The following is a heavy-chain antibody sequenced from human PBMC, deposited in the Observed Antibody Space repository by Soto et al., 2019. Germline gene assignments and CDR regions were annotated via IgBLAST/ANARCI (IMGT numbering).Heavy chain of an antibody. CDR3: ARDHQELILYNWFDP. Sequence: QVQLVQSGAEVKKPGASVKVSCKASGYTFAGYYMHWVRQAPGQGLEWMGWINTNSGDTQYAQKFKGRVTMTSDTSISTAYMELRSLRVDDTAGYYCARDHQELILYNWFDPWGQGTRVTVSS. CDR1: GYTFAGYY. V-gene: IGHV1-2*02. CDR2: INTNSGDT. D-gene: IGHD1-7*01. J-gene: IGHJ5*02.